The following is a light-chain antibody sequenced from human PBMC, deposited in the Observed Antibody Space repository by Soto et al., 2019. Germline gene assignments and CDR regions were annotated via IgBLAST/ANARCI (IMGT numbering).Light chain of an antibody. CDR3: QTWGTGIWV. V-gene: IGLV4-69*01. J-gene: IGLJ3*02. CDR1: SWHSSYA. CDR2: LNSDGSH. Sequence: QRVLTQSPSASASLGASVKLTCTLSSWHSSYAIAWHQQQPEKGPRYLMKLNSDGSHSKGDGIPDRFSGSSSGAERYLTISSLQSEDEADYYCQTWGTGIWVFGGGTKVTGL.